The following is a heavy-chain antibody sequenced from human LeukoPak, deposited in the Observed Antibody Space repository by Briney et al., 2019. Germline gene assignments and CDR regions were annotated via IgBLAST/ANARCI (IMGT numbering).Heavy chain of an antibody. CDR3: AKVPARIAAAGWFDP. CDR2: IRYDGSNK. D-gene: IGHD6-13*01. J-gene: IGHJ5*02. CDR1: GFTFSSYG. V-gene: IGHV3-30*02. Sequence: PGGSLRLSCAASGFTFSSYGMHWVRQAPGKGLEWVAFIRYDGSNKYYADSVKGRFTISRDNSKNTLYLQMNSLRAEDTAVYYCAKVPARIAAAGWFDPWGQGTLVTVSS.